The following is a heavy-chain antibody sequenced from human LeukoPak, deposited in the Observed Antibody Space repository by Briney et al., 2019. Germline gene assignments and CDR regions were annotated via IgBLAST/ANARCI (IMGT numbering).Heavy chain of an antibody. D-gene: IGHD4-17*01. CDR2: IIPILGIA. J-gene: IGHJ4*02. CDR3: ARAGPHGDYADRFDY. V-gene: IGHV1-69*04. Sequence: SVTVSCKASGGTFSSYAISWVRQAPGQGLEWMGRIIPILGIANYAQKFQGRVTITADKSTSTAYMELSSLRSEDTAVYYCARAGPHGDYADRFDYWGQGTLVTVSS. CDR1: GGTFSSYA.